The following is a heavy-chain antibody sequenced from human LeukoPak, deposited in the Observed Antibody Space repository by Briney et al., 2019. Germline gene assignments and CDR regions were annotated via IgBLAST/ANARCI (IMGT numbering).Heavy chain of an antibody. Sequence: SETLSLTCTVSGGSISSSSYYWSWIRQPPGKGLEWIGEINHSGSTNYNPSLKSRVTISVDTSKNQFSLKLSSVTAADTAVYYRARSLYYDFWSGPNWFDPWGQGTLVTVSS. CDR1: GGSISSSSYY. V-gene: IGHV4-39*07. D-gene: IGHD3-3*01. CDR2: INHSGST. CDR3: ARSLYYDFWSGPNWFDP. J-gene: IGHJ5*02.